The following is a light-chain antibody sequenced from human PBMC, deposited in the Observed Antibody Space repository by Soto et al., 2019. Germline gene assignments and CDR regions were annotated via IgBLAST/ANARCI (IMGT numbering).Light chain of an antibody. V-gene: IGKV3-15*01. CDR3: QQYNYWPPYT. Sequence: EIVMTQSPATLSVSPGERATLSCRASQSVSNNLAWFQQKPGQVPRLLIYGASTMASGIPARFSGSGSGTEFTLTIGSLQSEDFAIYYCQQYNYWPPYTFGQGTKVDI. CDR2: GAS. CDR1: QSVSNN. J-gene: IGKJ2*01.